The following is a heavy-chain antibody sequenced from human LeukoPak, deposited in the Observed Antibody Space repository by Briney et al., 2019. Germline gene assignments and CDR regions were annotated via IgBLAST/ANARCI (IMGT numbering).Heavy chain of an antibody. CDR1: GYTFTSYY. V-gene: IGHV1-2*02. Sequence: ASVKVSRKASGYTFTSYYMHWVRQAPGQGLEWMGWINPNSGGTNYAQKFQGRVTMTRDTSISTAYMELSRLRSDDTAVYYCAREGVDWNHSVYYFDYWGQGTLVTVSS. CDR3: AREGVDWNHSVYYFDY. CDR2: INPNSGGT. J-gene: IGHJ4*02. D-gene: IGHD1-1*01.